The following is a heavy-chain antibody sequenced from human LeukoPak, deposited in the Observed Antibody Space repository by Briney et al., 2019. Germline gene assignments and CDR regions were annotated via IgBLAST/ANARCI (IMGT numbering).Heavy chain of an antibody. CDR2: FDPEDGET. D-gene: IGHD2-15*01. Sequence: ASVKVSCKVSGYTLTELSMRWVRQAPGKGLEWMGGFDPEDGETIYAQKFQGRVTMTEDTSTDTAYMELSSLRSEDTAVYYCATSIVWPAAEYFQHWGQGTLVTVSS. J-gene: IGHJ1*01. V-gene: IGHV1-24*01. CDR3: ATSIVWPAAEYFQH. CDR1: GYTLTELS.